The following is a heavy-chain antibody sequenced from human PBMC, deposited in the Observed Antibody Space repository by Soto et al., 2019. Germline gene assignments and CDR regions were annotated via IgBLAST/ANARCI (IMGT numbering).Heavy chain of an antibody. CDR2: INSDGSIT. CDR1: EFSFSRYW. V-gene: IGHV3-74*01. CDR3: ERESTISQDRFDP. J-gene: IGHJ5*02. Sequence: PGGSLRLSCAASEFSFSRYWMNWVRQAPGKGLVWVSRINSDGSITTYADSEKGRFTISRDNAKNTLFLQMNSLRAEDTAVYYCERESTISQDRFDPWGKGTLVT.